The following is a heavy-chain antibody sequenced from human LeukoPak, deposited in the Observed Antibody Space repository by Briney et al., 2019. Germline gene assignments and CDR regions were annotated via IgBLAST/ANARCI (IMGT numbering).Heavy chain of an antibody. CDR2: INAGNGNT. CDR1: GYTFTSYA. J-gene: IGHJ6*02. V-gene: IGHV1-3*01. Sequence: ASVKVSCEASGYTFTSYAMHWVRQAPGQRLEWMGWINAGNGNTKYSQKFQGRVTITRDTSASTAYMELSSLRSEDTAVYYCARDSIEDFWSGPSMDVWGQGTTVTVSS. CDR3: ARDSIEDFWSGPSMDV. D-gene: IGHD3-3*01.